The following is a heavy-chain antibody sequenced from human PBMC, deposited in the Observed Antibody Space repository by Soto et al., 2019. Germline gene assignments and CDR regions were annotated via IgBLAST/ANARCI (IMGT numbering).Heavy chain of an antibody. J-gene: IGHJ6*03. V-gene: IGHV1-18*01. CDR2: ISAYNGNT. CDR1: GYTFTSYG. CDR3: ARDGFGGLRYFDWLSLHYYYYYMDV. D-gene: IGHD3-9*01. Sequence: GASVKVSCKASGYTFTSYGISWVRQAPGQELEWMGWISAYNGNTNYAQKLQGRVTMTTDTSTSTAYMELRSLRSDDTAVYYCARDGFGGLRYFDWLSLHYYYYYMDVWGKGTTVTVSS.